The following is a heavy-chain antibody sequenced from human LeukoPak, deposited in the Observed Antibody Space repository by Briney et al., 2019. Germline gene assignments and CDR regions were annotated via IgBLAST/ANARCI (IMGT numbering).Heavy chain of an antibody. CDR1: GYTFTGYY. CDR3: ARDRIAARPWNWFDP. V-gene: IGHV1-2*02. Sequence: GASVKVSCKASGYTFTGYYVHWVRQAPGQGLEWMGWINPNSGGTNYAQKFQGRVTMTRDTSISTAYMELSRLRSDDTAVYYCARDRIAARPWNWFDPWGQGTLVTVSS. D-gene: IGHD6-6*01. J-gene: IGHJ5*02. CDR2: INPNSGGT.